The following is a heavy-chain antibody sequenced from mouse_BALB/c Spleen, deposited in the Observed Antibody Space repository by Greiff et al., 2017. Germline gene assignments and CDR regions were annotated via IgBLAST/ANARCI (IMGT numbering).Heavy chain of an antibody. CDR1: GFNIKDTY. Sequence: EVQLQQSGAELVKPGASVKLSCTASGFNIKDTYMHWVKQRPEQGLEWIGRIDPANGNTKYDPKFQGKATITADTSSNTAYLQLSSLTSEDTAVYYCARGVTTVVATRMDYWGQGTSVTVSS. CDR2: IDPANGNT. J-gene: IGHJ4*01. D-gene: IGHD1-1*01. CDR3: ARGVTTVVATRMDY. V-gene: IGHV14-3*02.